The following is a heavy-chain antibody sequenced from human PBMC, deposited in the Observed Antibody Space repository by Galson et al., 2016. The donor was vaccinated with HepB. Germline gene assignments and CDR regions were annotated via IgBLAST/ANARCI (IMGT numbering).Heavy chain of an antibody. J-gene: IGHJ5*02. V-gene: IGHV1-8*01. CDR1: GYTFGSYD. CDR3: ARDEGYASGRDLQFDP. D-gene: IGHD3-10*01. Sequence: SVKVSCKASGYTFGSYDINWVRQAPGRGLEWMGWVNPKSGNTAYARKFQGRVSVTTNISISTAYMELSSLTSEDTAVYYCARDEGYASGRDLQFDPWGQGTLVAGSS. CDR2: VNPKSGNT.